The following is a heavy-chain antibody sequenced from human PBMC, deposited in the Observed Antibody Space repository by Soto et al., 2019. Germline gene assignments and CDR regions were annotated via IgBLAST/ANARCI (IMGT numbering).Heavy chain of an antibody. J-gene: IGHJ2*01. CDR3: AKTPRGDASGDWYFDI. Sequence: EVQLLESGGGWVQPGGSLRLSCAASGFTFSTYAMTWVRLAPGRGLEWVLGIKSSGSPTDYPESVKGRFTISREKLMNKLFLDMNGLRAEDTDIYYCAKTPRGDASGDWYFDIWGRGTLVTVSS. V-gene: IGHV3-23*05. CDR1: GFTFSTYA. CDR2: IKSSGSPT. D-gene: IGHD3-16*01.